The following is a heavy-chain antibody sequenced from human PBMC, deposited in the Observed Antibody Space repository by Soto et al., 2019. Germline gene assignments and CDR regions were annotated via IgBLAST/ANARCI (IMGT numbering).Heavy chain of an antibody. J-gene: IGHJ4*02. CDR3: AVGVDYGDYGYFDS. CDR2: ISCYNGDT. D-gene: IGHD4-17*01. Sequence: QVQMVQSGTEVKEPGASVKVSCKASGYTFSSRGISWVRQAPGQGLEWLGWISCYNGDTFYAQNVQGRVTMTTDRSKSTAYLYLRNLRSDDTAVYYCAVGVDYGDYGYFDSWGQGTLVTVSS. CDR1: GYTFSSRG. V-gene: IGHV1-18*04.